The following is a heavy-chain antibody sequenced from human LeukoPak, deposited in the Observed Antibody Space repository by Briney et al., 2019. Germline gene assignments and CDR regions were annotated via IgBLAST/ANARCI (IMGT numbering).Heavy chain of an antibody. CDR2: IHYSGST. D-gene: IGHD3-10*01. V-gene: IGHV4-39*01. J-gene: IGHJ6*02. CDR3: STSHSGYMVRGVLYYGMDV. Sequence: SETLSLTCSVSGGSISGDGYHWGWIRRPPGKGLEWIGSIHYSGSTCYKTSLKSRVTVDIDTSKNQFSLKLSSVTAADTAVYCPSTSHSGYMVRGVLYYGMDVWGQGTTVTVSS. CDR1: GGSISGDGYH.